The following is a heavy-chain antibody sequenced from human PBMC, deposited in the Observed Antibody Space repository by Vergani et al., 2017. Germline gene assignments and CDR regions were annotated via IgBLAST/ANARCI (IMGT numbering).Heavy chain of an antibody. CDR3: ARHRGSGGFFPSSYFYGMDV. J-gene: IGHJ6*02. CDR1: GTSVSSGTHY. V-gene: IGHV4-61*02. D-gene: IGHD3-10*01. Sequence: QVQLQESGPGLVRPSETLSLTCSVSGTSVSSGTHYWNWIRQPADKTLEWIGRIYTSGSTDYNPTLRSRITLSLVRSTNQVSLKVSSVTAADTAIYYCARHRGSGGFFPSSYFYGMDVWGHGTTVTVSS. CDR2: IYTSGST.